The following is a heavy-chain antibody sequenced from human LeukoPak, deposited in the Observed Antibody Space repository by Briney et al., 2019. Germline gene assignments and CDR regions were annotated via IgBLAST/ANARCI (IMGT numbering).Heavy chain of an antibody. J-gene: IGHJ4*02. CDR2: ICYSGST. CDR3: ARRLGIAVFDY. V-gene: IGHV4-39*01. D-gene: IGHD6-19*01. CDR1: GGSISSSYYY. Sequence: SETLSLTCTVSGGSISSSYYYWGWIRQPPGKGLELIGSICYSGSTYYNPSLRSRVTMSVDTSKNQFSLKMSSVTAADTAVYHCARRLGIAVFDYWGQGTLVTVSS.